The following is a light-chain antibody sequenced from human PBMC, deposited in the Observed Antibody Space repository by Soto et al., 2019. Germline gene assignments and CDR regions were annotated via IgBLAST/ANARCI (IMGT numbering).Light chain of an antibody. CDR1: QTVSSN. V-gene: IGKV3-15*01. Sequence: EIILTQSPDTLSLSPGERATLSCGASQTVSSNLAWYQQKPGQAPRLLIYGASTRATGIPARFSGSGSGTEFTRTISSLQSEDFAVYYCQQYNNWPPITFGQGTRLEIK. CDR2: GAS. CDR3: QQYNNWPPIT. J-gene: IGKJ5*01.